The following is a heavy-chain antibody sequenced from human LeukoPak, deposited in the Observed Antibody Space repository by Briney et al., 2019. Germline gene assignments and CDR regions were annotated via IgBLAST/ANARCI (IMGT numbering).Heavy chain of an antibody. V-gene: IGHV4-39*07. J-gene: IGHJ6*03. CDR1: GGSISSSSYY. D-gene: IGHD3-10*01. Sequence: SETLSLTCTVSGGSISSSSYYWGWIRQPPGKGLEWIGSIYYSGSTYYNPSLKSRVTISADTSKNQFSLKLSSVTAADTAVYYCARGITMVRGRANYYYYYMDVWGKGTTVTISS. CDR3: ARGITMVRGRANYYYYYMDV. CDR2: IYYSGST.